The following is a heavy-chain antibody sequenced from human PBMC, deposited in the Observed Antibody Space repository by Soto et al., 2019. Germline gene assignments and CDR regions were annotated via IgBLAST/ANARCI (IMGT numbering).Heavy chain of an antibody. D-gene: IGHD2-21*02. J-gene: IGHJ4*02. CDR1: GFTFSSYI. CDR3: ARGGRGGNSGASY. Sequence: GGSLRLSCAASGFTFSSYIMNWVRQAPGKGLEWVSSISSSSSYIYYADSVKGRFTISRDNAKNSLYLQMNSLRAEDTAVYYCARGGRGGNSGASYWGQGTLVTVSS. CDR2: ISSSSSYI. V-gene: IGHV3-21*01.